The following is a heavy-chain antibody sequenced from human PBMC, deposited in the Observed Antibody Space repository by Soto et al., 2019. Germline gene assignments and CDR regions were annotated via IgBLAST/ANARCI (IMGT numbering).Heavy chain of an antibody. Sequence: ASVKVSCKASGYTFTSYGISWVRQAPGQGLEWMGWISAYNGNTNYAQKLQGRVTMTTDTSTSTAYMELRSLRSDDTAVHYCARDHPLDYYDSRRNGMDVWGQGTTVTVSS. D-gene: IGHD3-22*01. J-gene: IGHJ6*02. V-gene: IGHV1-18*01. CDR3: ARDHPLDYYDSRRNGMDV. CDR2: ISAYNGNT. CDR1: GYTFTSYG.